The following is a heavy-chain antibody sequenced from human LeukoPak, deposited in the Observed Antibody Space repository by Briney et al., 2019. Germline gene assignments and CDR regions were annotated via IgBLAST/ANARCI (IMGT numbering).Heavy chain of an antibody. Sequence: PGGSLRLSCAASGFTFSSYSMNWVRQAPGKGLEWVSFISSSSTYIYYADSLKGRFTISGDNAKNSLYLQMNSLRAEDTAVYYCARDGVAELMSALDYWGQGILVTVSS. CDR3: ARDGVAELMSALDY. J-gene: IGHJ4*02. CDR1: GFTFSSYS. CDR2: ISSSSTYI. V-gene: IGHV3-21*06. D-gene: IGHD1-26*01.